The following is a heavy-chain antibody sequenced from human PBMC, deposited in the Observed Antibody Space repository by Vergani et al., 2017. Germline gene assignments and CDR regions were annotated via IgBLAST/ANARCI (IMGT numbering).Heavy chain of an antibody. Sequence: EVQLVESGGVVVQPGGSLRLSCAASGFPFDDYTMHWVRQAPGKGLEWVSFISWDGGSTYYADSVKGRFTIARDNSKNSLYLQMNSLRTEDTAFYYCAKAKSNHCSGGSCFLPMDVWSQATTVTVAS. J-gene: IGHJ6*02. CDR2: ISWDGGST. CDR1: GFPFDDYT. D-gene: IGHD2-15*01. CDR3: AKAKSNHCSGGSCFLPMDV. V-gene: IGHV3-43*01.